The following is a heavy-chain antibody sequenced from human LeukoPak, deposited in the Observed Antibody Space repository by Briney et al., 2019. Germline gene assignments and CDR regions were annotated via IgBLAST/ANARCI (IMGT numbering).Heavy chain of an antibody. CDR2: IKSKTDGGTT. Sequence: GGSLRLSCVLSGLTFSDAWMSWVRQAPGKGLEWVGRIKSKTDGGTTDYAAPVKGRFTISRDDSKNTLYLQMNSLKTEDTAVYYCTTDRIIRYYYDSSGYYSGREDYWGQGTLVTVSS. D-gene: IGHD3-22*01. V-gene: IGHV3-15*01. CDR3: TTDRIIRYYYDSSGYYSGREDY. CDR1: GLTFSDAW. J-gene: IGHJ4*02.